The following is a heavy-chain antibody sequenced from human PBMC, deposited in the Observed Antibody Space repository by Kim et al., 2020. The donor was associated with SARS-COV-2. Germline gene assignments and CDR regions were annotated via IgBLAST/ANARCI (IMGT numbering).Heavy chain of an antibody. CDR3: ARSLGYSKLKP. V-gene: IGHV3-7*01. D-gene: IGHD4-4*01. Sequence: EEHYVDFVKGRFAISRDNAKNSLHLQMTSLRDEDSAVYYCARSLGYSKLKPWGPGTLVIVSS. CDR2: EE. J-gene: IGHJ5*02.